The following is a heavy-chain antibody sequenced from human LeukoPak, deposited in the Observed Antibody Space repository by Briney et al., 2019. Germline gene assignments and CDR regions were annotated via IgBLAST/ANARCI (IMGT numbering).Heavy chain of an antibody. J-gene: IGHJ5*02. CDR1: GGSISGYY. CDR3: ARDWGYCSSTSCQSRQNWFDP. V-gene: IGHV4-59*12. CDR2: IHYSGSP. Sequence: SETLSLTCVVSGGSISGYYWSWIRQPPGKGLEGIGYIHYSGSPNYNPSLKSRVTISVDKSKNQFSLKLSSVTAADTAVYYCARDWGYCSSTSCQSRQNWFDPWGQGTLVTVSS. D-gene: IGHD2-2*01.